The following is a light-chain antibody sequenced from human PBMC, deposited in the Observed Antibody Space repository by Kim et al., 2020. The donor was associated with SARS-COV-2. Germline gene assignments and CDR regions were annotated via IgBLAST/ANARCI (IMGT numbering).Light chain of an antibody. Sequence: SPGDRATLSCRASRSVTSNYLAWYQQKPGQAPSLLIYGASSRATGIPDRFSGSGSGTEFTLTISRLEPEDFAVYYCQQYGSSPLTFGGGTKVDIK. V-gene: IGKV3-20*01. J-gene: IGKJ4*01. CDR3: QQYGSSPLT. CDR2: GAS. CDR1: RSVTSNY.